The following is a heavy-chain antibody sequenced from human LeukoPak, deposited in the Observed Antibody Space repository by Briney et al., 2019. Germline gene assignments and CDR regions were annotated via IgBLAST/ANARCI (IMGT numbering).Heavy chain of an antibody. D-gene: IGHD4-17*01. J-gene: IGHJ4*02. Sequence: SETLSLTCTVSGGSVSSGSYYWSWIRQPPGKGLEWIGYIYYSGSTNYNPSLKSRVTISVDTSKNQFSLKLSSVTAADTAVYYCAREGVYGDYVWSLDYWGQGTLVTVSS. V-gene: IGHV4-61*01. CDR1: GGSVSSGSYY. CDR2: IYYSGST. CDR3: AREGVYGDYVWSLDY.